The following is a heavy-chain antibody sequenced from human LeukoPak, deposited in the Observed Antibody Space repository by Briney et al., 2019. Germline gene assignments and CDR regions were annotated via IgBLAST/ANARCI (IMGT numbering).Heavy chain of an antibody. CDR2: ISNIDTTI. V-gene: IGHV3-48*03. D-gene: IGHD3-10*01. CDR3: AREGAGIMIRGVILDY. Sequence: GGSLRLSCEASEFTFSSYEMNWVRQAPGKGLEWVSYISNIDTTIYYADSVKGRFTISRDNAKNSLYLQMNSLRAEDTALYYCAREGAGIMIRGVILDYWGQGTLVTVSS. CDR1: EFTFSSYE. J-gene: IGHJ4*02.